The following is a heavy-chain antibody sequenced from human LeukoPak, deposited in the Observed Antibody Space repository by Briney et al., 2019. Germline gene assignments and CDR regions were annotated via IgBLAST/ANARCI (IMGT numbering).Heavy chain of an antibody. D-gene: IGHD6-25*01. CDR1: GYTFTSYG. J-gene: IGHJ6*02. CDR2: IIPILGIA. Sequence: ASVKVSCKASGYTFTSYGISWVRQAPGQGLEWMGRIIPILGIANYAQKFQGRVTITADKSTSTAYMELSSLRSEDTAVYYCARDLGSYYGMDVWGQGTTVTVSS. V-gene: IGHV1-69*04. CDR3: ARDLGSYYGMDV.